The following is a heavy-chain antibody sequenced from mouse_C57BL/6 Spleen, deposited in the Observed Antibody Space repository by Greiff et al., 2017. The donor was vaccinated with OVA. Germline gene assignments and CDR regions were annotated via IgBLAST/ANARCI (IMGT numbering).Heavy chain of an antibody. CDR3: ARWATMITTWFAY. CDR2: IDPNSGGT. CDR1: GYTFTSYW. V-gene: IGHV1-72*01. D-gene: IGHD2-4*01. J-gene: IGHJ3*01. Sequence: QVHVKQPGAELVKPGASVKLSCKASGYTFTSYWMHWVKQRPGRGLEWIGRIDPNSGGTKYNEKFKSKATLTVDKPSSTAYMQLSSLTSEDSAVYYCARWATMITTWFAYWGQGTLVTVSA.